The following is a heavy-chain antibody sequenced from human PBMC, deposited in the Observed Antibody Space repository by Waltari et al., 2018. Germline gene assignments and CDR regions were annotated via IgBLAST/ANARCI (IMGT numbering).Heavy chain of an antibody. J-gene: IGHJ4*02. Sequence: QVQLQESGPGLVKPSGTLSLTCAVSGGSISRGNWWIWVRQPPGKGLEWIGEIYRSGSTSYNPSLKSRVTISVDKSKNQFSLKLSSVTAADTAVYYCARGKRPDYDFWSGYGLFDYWGQGTLVTVSS. CDR1: GGSISRGNW. V-gene: IGHV4-4*02. CDR2: IYRSGST. D-gene: IGHD3-3*01. CDR3: ARGKRPDYDFWSGYGLFDY.